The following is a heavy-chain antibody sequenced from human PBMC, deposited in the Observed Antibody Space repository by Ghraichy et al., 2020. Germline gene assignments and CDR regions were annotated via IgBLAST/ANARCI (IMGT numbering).Heavy chain of an antibody. CDR2: IYYSGNT. CDR1: GGSISTYY. J-gene: IGHJ5*02. V-gene: IGHV4-59*01. Sequence: SETLSLTCTVSGGSISTYYWSWIRQPPGKGLEWIGYIYYSGNTTYNPSLKSRVTISIDTSKNLFSLRLNSVTAADTAVYYCSRGHGSLLAPWFDPWGQGTLVTVSS. CDR3: SRGHGSLLAPWFDP.